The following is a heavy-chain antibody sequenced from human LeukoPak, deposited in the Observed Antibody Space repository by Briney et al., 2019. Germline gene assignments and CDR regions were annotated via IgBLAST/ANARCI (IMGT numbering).Heavy chain of an antibody. CDR2: IYYNGST. D-gene: IGHD6-19*01. CDR3: AGEASGWPINYYYYMDV. J-gene: IGHJ6*03. Sequence: SETLSLTCTVSGGSISSGDYYWSWIRQPPGKGLEWIGYIYYNGSTYYNPSLKSRVTISVDTSKNQFSLKLSSVTAADTAVYYCAGEASGWPINYYYYMDVWGKGTTVTVSS. CDR1: GGSISSGDYY. V-gene: IGHV4-30-4*08.